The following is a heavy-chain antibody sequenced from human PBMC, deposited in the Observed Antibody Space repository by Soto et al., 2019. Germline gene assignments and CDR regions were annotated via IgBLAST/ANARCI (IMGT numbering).Heavy chain of an antibody. V-gene: IGHV4-59*01. Sequence: SETLSLTCTVSGDSISIYYWSWIRQPPGKGLEWIGYIYYSGSTNYNPSLKSRVTISVDTSKNQFSLMLSSVTAADTAVYYCARAHYAFGDWGREAFDIWGQGTMVTVSS. CDR2: IYYSGST. CDR1: GDSISIYY. D-gene: IGHD2-21*02. J-gene: IGHJ3*02. CDR3: ARAHYAFGDWGREAFDI.